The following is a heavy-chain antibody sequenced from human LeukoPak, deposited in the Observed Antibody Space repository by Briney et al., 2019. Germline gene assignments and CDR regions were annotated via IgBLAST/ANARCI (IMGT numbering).Heavy chain of an antibody. J-gene: IGHJ4*02. CDR3: ARGATRRLGPARY. Sequence: GASVKVSCKASGYTFTSYDINWVRQATGQGLEWMGWMNPNSGNTGYAQKFQGRVTITRNTSISTAYMELSSLRSEDTAVYCCARGATRRLGPARYWGQGTLVTVSS. CDR2: MNPNSGNT. D-gene: IGHD1-1*01. CDR1: GYTFTSYD. V-gene: IGHV1-8*03.